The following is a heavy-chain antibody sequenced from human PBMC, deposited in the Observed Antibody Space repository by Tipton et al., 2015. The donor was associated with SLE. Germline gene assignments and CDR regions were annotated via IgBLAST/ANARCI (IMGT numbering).Heavy chain of an antibody. Sequence: TLSLTCTVSGGSITTYYWNWIRQPPGKGLEWIGEINHSGSTNYNPSLKSRVTISIDTSKNQFSLKLSSVTAADTAVYYCARGGRFRKYGMDVWGQGTTVTVSS. D-gene: IGHD3-3*01. J-gene: IGHJ6*02. CDR3: ARGGRFRKYGMDV. V-gene: IGHV4-34*01. CDR2: INHSGST. CDR1: GGSITTYY.